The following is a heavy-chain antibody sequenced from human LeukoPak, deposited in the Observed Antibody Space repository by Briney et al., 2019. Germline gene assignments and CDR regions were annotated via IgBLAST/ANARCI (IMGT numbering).Heavy chain of an antibody. CDR2: ISSSSSYI. CDR3: ARGLYSSGWYSHY. CDR1: GFTFSSYS. V-gene: IGHV3-21*01. Sequence: GGSLRLSCAASGFTFSSYSMNWVRQAPGKGLEWVSSISSSSSYIYYADSVKGRFTISRDNAKNSLYLQMNSLRAEDTAVYYCARGLYSSGWYSHYWGQGTLVTVSS. D-gene: IGHD6-19*01. J-gene: IGHJ4*02.